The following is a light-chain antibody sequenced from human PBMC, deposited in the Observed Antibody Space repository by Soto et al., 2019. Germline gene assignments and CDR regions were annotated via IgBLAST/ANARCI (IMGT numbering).Light chain of an antibody. J-gene: IGKJ5*01. Sequence: IVMTQSPATLSMSPGERVTLSCRASQSVSGNLAWYQQKLGQAPRLLIYDTSTRATGIPARFSGSGSGTEFTLTISRLQSEDFAVYYCQQYHNWPPFGQGTRLEIK. CDR2: DTS. CDR1: QSVSGN. V-gene: IGKV3-15*01. CDR3: QQYHNWPP.